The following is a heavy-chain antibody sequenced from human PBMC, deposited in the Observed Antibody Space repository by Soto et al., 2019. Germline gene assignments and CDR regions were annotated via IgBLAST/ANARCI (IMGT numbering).Heavy chain of an antibody. CDR2: ISYDGSNK. Sequence: GGSLRLSCAASGFTFSSYAMHWVRQAPGKGLEWVSVISYDGSNKYYADSVKGRFTISRDNSKNTLYLQMNSLRAEDTAVYYCARDRLDIVLVPAAPNYYYYGMDVWGQGTTVTVSS. CDR3: ARDRLDIVLVPAAPNYYYYGMDV. D-gene: IGHD2-2*03. J-gene: IGHJ6*02. CDR1: GFTFSSYA. V-gene: IGHV3-30*03.